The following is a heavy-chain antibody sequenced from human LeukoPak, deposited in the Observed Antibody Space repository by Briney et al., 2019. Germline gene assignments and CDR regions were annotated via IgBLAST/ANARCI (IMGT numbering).Heavy chain of an antibody. CDR3: AKDRGLATFLFDY. V-gene: IGHV3-23*01. D-gene: IGHD5-12*01. J-gene: IGHJ4*02. CDR1: GFTVSSNY. CDR2: ISGSGGST. Sequence: GGSLRLSCAASGFTVSSNYMSWVRQAPGKGLEWVSAISGSGGSTYYADSVKGRFTISRDNSKNTLYLQMNSLRAEDTAVYYCAKDRGLATFLFDYWGQGTLVTVSS.